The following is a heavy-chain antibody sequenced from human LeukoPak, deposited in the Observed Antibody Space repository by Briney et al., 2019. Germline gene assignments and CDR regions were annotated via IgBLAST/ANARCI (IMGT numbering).Heavy chain of an antibody. V-gene: IGHV4-34*01. Sequence: PSETLSLTCAVYGGSFSAYYWTCVRQPPRMGLVGIGEIKQSENTNYNPSLKSRVTISVDTSKNQISLKLTSVTAADTAVYYCAREGLTNAYNPLGYWGQGTLVTVSS. CDR2: IKQSENT. D-gene: IGHD5-24*01. J-gene: IGHJ4*02. CDR1: GGSFSAYY. CDR3: AREGLTNAYNPLGY.